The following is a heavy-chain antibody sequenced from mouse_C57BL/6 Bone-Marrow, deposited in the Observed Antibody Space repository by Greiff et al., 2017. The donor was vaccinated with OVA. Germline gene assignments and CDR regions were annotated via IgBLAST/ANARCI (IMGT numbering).Heavy chain of an antibody. CDR1: GYTFTSYW. V-gene: IGHV1-64*01. Sequence: QVQLQQPGAELVKPGASVKLSCKASGYTFTSYWMHWVKQRPGQGLEWIGMIHPNSGSTNYNEKFKSKATLTVDKSSSTAYMQLSSLTSEDAAVYYCLYYDYDGGDYWGQGTTLTVSS. CDR3: LYYDYDGGDY. CDR2: IHPNSGST. D-gene: IGHD2-4*01. J-gene: IGHJ2*01.